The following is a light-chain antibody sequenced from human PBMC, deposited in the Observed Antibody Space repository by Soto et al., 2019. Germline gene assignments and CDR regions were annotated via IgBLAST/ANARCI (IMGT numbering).Light chain of an antibody. CDR3: HQYGISPPRT. Sequence: EIVLTQSPGTLSLSPGERATLSCRASQSVSSSYLAWYQQKPGQAPRLLISGASGRATGIPVRFSSSGSETDFTLTISRLEPEDFAVYYCHQYGISPPRTFGQGTKVDIK. CDR2: GAS. V-gene: IGKV3-20*01. CDR1: QSVSSSY. J-gene: IGKJ1*01.